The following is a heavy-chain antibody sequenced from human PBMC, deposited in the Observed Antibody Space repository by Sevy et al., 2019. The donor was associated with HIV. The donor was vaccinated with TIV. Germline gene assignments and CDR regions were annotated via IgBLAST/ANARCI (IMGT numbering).Heavy chain of an antibody. CDR2: IKQDGSEK. CDR3: AREPVDLAAPYGMDV. CDR1: GFTFSSYW. D-gene: IGHD6-13*01. Sequence: GGSLRLSCAASGFTFSSYWMSWVRQAPGKGLEWVANIKQDGSEKYYVDSVKGRFTISRDNANNSLYLQMNSLRAEDTAVYYGAREPVDLAAPYGMDVWGQGTTVTVSS. J-gene: IGHJ6*02. V-gene: IGHV3-7*01.